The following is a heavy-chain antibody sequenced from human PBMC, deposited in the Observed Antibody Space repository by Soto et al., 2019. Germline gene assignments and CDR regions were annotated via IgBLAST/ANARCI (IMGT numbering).Heavy chain of an antibody. D-gene: IGHD6-13*01. J-gene: IGHJ5*02. CDR2: ISYVGSNK. Sequence: QVQMVESGGGVVQPGRSLRLSCAASGFTFSSYGMHWVRQAPCKRPEWVAVISYVGSNKYYADSVKGRFTISRDNSKNTLYLQMISLRPDDTAVYYCAKDPAGYSIPFDPWGQGTLVTVSS. CDR1: GFTFSSYG. CDR3: AKDPAGYSIPFDP. V-gene: IGHV3-30*18.